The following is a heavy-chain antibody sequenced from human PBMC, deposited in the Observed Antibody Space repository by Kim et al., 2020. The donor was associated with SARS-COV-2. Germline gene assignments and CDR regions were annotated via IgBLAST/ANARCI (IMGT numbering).Heavy chain of an antibody. Sequence: ASVKVSCKASGYTFTGYYMHWVRQAPGQGLEWMGWINPNSGGTNYAQKFQGRVTMTRDTSISTAYMELSRLRSDDTAVYYCARIKIAARRKGGWDGMDVWGQGTTGTVSS. J-gene: IGHJ6*02. V-gene: IGHV1-2*02. D-gene: IGHD6-6*01. CDR1: GYTFTGYY. CDR3: ARIKIAARRKGGWDGMDV. CDR2: INPNSGGT.